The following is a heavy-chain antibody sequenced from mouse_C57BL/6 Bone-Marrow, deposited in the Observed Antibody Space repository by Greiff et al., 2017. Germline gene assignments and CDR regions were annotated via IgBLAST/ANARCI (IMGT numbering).Heavy chain of an antibody. CDR1: GYTFTSYW. CDR2: IHPTSGST. J-gene: IGHJ1*03. D-gene: IGHD2-3*01. V-gene: IGHV1-64*01. CDR3: ARDGYSWYFDV. Sequence: VQLQQPGAELVKPGASVKLSCKASGYTFTSYWMHWVKQRPGQGLEWIGMIHPTSGSTNYNEKFKSKATLTVDKSSSTAYMQLSSLTSEDSAVYYCARDGYSWYFDVWGTGTTVTVSS.